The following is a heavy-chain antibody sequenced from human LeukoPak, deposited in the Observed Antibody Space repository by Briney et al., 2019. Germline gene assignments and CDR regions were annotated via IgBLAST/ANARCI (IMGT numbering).Heavy chain of an antibody. CDR2: INPNSGGT. V-gene: IGHV1-2*02. D-gene: IGHD5-12*01. CDR1: GYTFTGYY. Sequence: ASVKVSCKASGYTFTGYYMHWVRQAPGQGLEWMGWINPNSGGTVYAQKFQGRVTMTRDTSISTAYMELSRLRSDDTAVYYCARDIGWYSGYDFDYWGRGTLVTVSS. CDR3: ARDIGWYSGYDFDY. J-gene: IGHJ4*02.